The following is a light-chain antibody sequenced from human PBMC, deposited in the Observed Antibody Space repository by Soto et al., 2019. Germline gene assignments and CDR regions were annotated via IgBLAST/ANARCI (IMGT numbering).Light chain of an antibody. CDR2: LNSDGSH. CDR1: SGHNSYA. V-gene: IGLV4-69*01. J-gene: IGLJ2*01. CDR3: QTWGTGIIV. Sequence: QPVLTQSPSASASLGASVELTCTLSSGHNSYAIAWHQQQPEKGPRYMMKLNSDGSHSKGDGIPDRFSGSSSGAERYLTISSLQSEDEADYYCQTWGTGIIVFGGGTKLTVL.